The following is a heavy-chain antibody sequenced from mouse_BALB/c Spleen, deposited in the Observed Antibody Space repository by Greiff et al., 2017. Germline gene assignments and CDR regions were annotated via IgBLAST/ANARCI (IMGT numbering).Heavy chain of an antibody. Sequence: EVKLQESGPGLVKPSQSLSLTCTVTGYSITSDYAWNWIRQFPGNKLEWMGYISYSGSTSYNPSLKSRISITRDTSKNQFFLQLNSVTTEDTATYYCARGGRYDGFAYWGQGTLVTVSA. D-gene: IGHD2-14*01. CDR2: ISYSGST. CDR1: GYSITSDYA. J-gene: IGHJ3*01. V-gene: IGHV3-2*02. CDR3: ARGGRYDGFAY.